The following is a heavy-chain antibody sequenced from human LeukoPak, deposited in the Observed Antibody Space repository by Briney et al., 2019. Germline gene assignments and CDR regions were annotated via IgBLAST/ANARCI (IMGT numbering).Heavy chain of an antibody. D-gene: IGHD2-21*02. CDR1: GFTFSSYW. V-gene: IGHV3-74*01. Sequence: PGGSLRLSCAASGFTFSSYWMHWVRQAPGKGLVWVSRINSDGSSTSYADSVKGRFTISRDNAKNTLYLQMNSLRAEDTAVYYCARVRSNCGGDCEDAFGIWGQGTMVTVSS. CDR2: INSDGSST. J-gene: IGHJ3*02. CDR3: ARVRSNCGGDCEDAFGI.